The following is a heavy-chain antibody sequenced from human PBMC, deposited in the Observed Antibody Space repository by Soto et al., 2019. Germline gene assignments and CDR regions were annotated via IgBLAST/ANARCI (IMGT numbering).Heavy chain of an antibody. CDR2: ISSSSSYI. Sequence: EVQLVESGGGLVKPGGSLRLSCAASGFTFSSYSMNWVRQAPGKGLEWVSSISSSSSYIYYADSVKGRFTISRDNAKNSLYLQMNSLRAEDTAVYYCARSPDIVVVVAATPSDAFDIWGQGTMGTVSS. CDR1: GFTFSSYS. V-gene: IGHV3-21*01. J-gene: IGHJ3*02. D-gene: IGHD2-15*01. CDR3: ARSPDIVVVVAATPSDAFDI.